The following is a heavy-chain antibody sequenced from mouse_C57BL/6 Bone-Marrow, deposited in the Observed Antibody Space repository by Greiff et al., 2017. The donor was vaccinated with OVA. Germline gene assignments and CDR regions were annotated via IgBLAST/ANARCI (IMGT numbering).Heavy chain of an antibody. V-gene: IGHV1-47*01. D-gene: IGHD1-1*01. Sequence: VQLQESGAELVKPGASVKMSCKASGYTFTTYPIEWMKQNHGKSLEWIGNFHPYNDDTKYNEKFKGKATLTVKNSSSTVYLELSRLTSDDSAVYYCARRGYGSSYFDYWGQGTTLTVSS. J-gene: IGHJ2*01. CDR3: ARRGYGSSYFDY. CDR2: FHPYNDDT. CDR1: GYTFTTYP.